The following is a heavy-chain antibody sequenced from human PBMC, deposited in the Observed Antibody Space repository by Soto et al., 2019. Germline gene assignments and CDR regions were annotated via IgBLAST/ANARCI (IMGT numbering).Heavy chain of an antibody. J-gene: IGHJ4*02. CDR3: ARVPYCSSSSCYRYFDS. Sequence: EVQLVESGGGLVQPGGSLRLSCAASGFTLSNYWMHWARQAPGKGLVWVSRISSDGSSTNYADSVKGRFTISRDNAKNTLHLQMSSLRAEDMAVYYCARVPYCSSSSCYRYFDSWGKGTLVTVSS. D-gene: IGHD2-2*01. CDR2: ISSDGSST. CDR1: GFTLSNYW. V-gene: IGHV3-74*01.